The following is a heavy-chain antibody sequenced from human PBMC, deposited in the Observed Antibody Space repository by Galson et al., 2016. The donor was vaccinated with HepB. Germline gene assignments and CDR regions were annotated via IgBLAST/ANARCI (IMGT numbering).Heavy chain of an antibody. V-gene: IGHV3-21*01. J-gene: IGHJ5*02. CDR3: ARDRGIAAGGWFAP. CDR2: ISSSSKYI. D-gene: IGHD6-13*01. Sequence: SLRLSCAASGFVFSNYYMRWVRQAPGKGLEWVSSISSSSKYIYYADSVKGRFTISRANANNSLFLQMNSLRADDTAVYFCARDRGIAAGGWFAPWGQGTQVTVSS. CDR1: GFVFSNYY.